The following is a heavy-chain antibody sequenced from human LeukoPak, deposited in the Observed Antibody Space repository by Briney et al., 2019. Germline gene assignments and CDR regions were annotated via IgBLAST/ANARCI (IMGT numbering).Heavy chain of an antibody. Sequence: GGSLRLSCAASGFTFSSYWMSRVRQAPGKGLEWVSVIYSGGSTYYADSVKGRFTISRDNSKNTLYLQMNSLRAEDTAVYYCARGARTAAGPAPNYYYYGMDVWGQGTTVTVSS. J-gene: IGHJ6*02. V-gene: IGHV3-66*01. CDR2: IYSGGST. D-gene: IGHD6-13*01. CDR3: ARGARTAAGPAPNYYYYGMDV. CDR1: GFTFSSYW.